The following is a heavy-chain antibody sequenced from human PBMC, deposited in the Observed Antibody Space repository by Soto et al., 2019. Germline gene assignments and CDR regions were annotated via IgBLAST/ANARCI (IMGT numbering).Heavy chain of an antibody. J-gene: IGHJ4*02. D-gene: IGHD2-2*01. CDR3: VRYCSTTLCNGVATRTFDY. V-gene: IGHV3-30*03. CDR2: ISYDGSNK. CDR1: GFTLSSYG. Sequence: PGGSLRLSCAASGFTLSSYGMHWVRQAPGKGLEWVAVISYDGSNKYYADSVKGRFTISRDNTRNSLYLQMNSLRDEDTALYYCVRYCSTTLCNGVATRTFDYWGQGTLVTVSS.